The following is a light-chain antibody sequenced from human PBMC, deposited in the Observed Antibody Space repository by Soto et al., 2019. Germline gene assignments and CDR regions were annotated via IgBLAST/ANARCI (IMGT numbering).Light chain of an antibody. Sequence: QSVLTQPASLSGSPGQSITISCTGTSSDVGSYNLVSWYQQLPGKAPKLMIYEGSKRPSGVSNRFSGSKSGNTASLTISGLQAEDEADYYCCSYAGSSTYVFGTGTKVTVL. J-gene: IGLJ1*01. V-gene: IGLV2-23*01. CDR1: SSDVGSYNL. CDR3: CSYAGSSTYV. CDR2: EGS.